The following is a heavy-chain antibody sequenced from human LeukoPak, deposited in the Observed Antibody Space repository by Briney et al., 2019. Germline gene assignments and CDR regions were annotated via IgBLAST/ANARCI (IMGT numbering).Heavy chain of an antibody. J-gene: IGHJ3*02. CDR2: IYYSGST. CDR1: GGSISSYY. CDR3: ARSGRSSDAFDI. Sequence: SETLSLTCTVSGGSISSYYWSWIRQPPGKGLEWIGYIYYSGSTNYNPSLKSRVTISVDTSKNQFSLKLSSVTAADTAVYYCARSGRSSDAFDIWGQGTMVTVSS. V-gene: IGHV4-59*01. D-gene: IGHD2-15*01.